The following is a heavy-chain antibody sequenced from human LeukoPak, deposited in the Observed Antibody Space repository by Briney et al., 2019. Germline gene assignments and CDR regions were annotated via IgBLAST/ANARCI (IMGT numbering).Heavy chain of an antibody. J-gene: IGHJ4*02. CDR1: GYTFTSYG. Sequence: ASVKVSCKASGYTFTSYGISWVRQAPGQGLEWMGWISAYNGNTNYAQKLRGRVTMTTDTSTSTAYMELRSLRSDDTAVYYCARDPNPSATVDPFDYWGQGTLVTVSS. CDR3: ARDPNPSATVDPFDY. CDR2: ISAYNGNT. D-gene: IGHD4-17*01. V-gene: IGHV1-18*01.